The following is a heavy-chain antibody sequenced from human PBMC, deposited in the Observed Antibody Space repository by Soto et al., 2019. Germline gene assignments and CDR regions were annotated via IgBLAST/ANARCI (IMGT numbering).Heavy chain of an antibody. D-gene: IGHD5-12*01. CDR2: IYYSGTT. CDR1: GGSINSRDHY. J-gene: IGHJ4*01. V-gene: IGHV4-39*01. Sequence: QLKLQESGPGLVKPSETLSLTCTVSGGSINSRDHYWGWVRQPPGNGLEWIGSIYYSGTTSINPSLKSRVTLSVDTSKNQFSLKVRSVTAADTAVYYCARLRWQPFFDYWGQGTLVTVSS. CDR3: ARLRWQPFFDY.